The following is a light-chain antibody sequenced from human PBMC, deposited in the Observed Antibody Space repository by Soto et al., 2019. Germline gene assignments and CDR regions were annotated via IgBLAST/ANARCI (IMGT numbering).Light chain of an antibody. CDR1: QTISSW. V-gene: IGKV1-5*03. J-gene: IGKJ1*01. Sequence: DIKMTQSPSTLSASVGDRVTITCRASQTISSWLAWYQQKPGKAPKLLIYKASTITSGVPSRFSGSGSGTEFTLTISSLQPDDFATYYCQHYNSYSGAFGQGTKVDIK. CDR3: QHYNSYSGA. CDR2: KAS.